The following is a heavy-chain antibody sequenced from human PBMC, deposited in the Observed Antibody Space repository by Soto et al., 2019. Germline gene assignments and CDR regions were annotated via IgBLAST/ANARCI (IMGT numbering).Heavy chain of an antibody. CDR2: IWYDGSNK. Sequence: HPGGSLRLSCAASGFTFSSYGMHWVRQAPGKGLEWVAVIWYDGSNKYYADSVKGRFTISRDNSKNTLYLQMNSLRAEDTAVYYCARDPNVRFSHPGYYYYGMDVWGQGTTVTVSS. CDR3: ARDPNVRFSHPGYYYYGMDV. D-gene: IGHD3-3*01. CDR1: GFTFSSYG. V-gene: IGHV3-33*01. J-gene: IGHJ6*02.